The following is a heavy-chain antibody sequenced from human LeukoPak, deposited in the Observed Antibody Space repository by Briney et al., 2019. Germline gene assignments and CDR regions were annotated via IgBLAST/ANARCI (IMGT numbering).Heavy chain of an antibody. V-gene: IGHV3-9*01. CDR2: FSWNSGSI. CDR1: GFTFDDYA. D-gene: IGHD3-22*01. J-gene: IGHJ4*02. Sequence: GGSLRLSCAASGFTFDDYAMHWVRQAPGKGLEWVSGFSWNSGSIGYADSVKGRFTISRDNAKNSLYLQMNSLRAEDTALYYCAKDITHYDSSGLFDYWGQGTLVTVSS. CDR3: AKDITHYDSSGLFDY.